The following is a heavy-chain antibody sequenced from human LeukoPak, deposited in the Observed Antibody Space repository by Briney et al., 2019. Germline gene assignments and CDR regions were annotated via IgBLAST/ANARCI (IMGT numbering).Heavy chain of an antibody. V-gene: IGHV4-39*01. CDR2: IYYSGST. CDR3: ASLGISAFDI. D-gene: IGHD7-27*01. Sequence: PSETLSLTCTVSGGSISSSSYYWGWIRQPPGKGLEWIGSIYYSGSTYYNPSLKSRVTISVDTSKNQFSLKLSSVTAADTAVYYCASLGISAFDIWGQGTMVTVSS. J-gene: IGHJ3*02. CDR1: GGSISSSSYY.